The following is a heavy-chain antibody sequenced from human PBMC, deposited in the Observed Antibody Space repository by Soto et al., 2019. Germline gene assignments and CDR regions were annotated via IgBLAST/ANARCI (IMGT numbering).Heavy chain of an antibody. V-gene: IGHV1-69*01. J-gene: IGHJ4*02. CDR3: ARGVHYDTSGYYYFY. CDR2: IIPIFGTA. D-gene: IGHD3-22*01. CDR1: GGTFSSYA. Sequence: QVQLVQSGAEVKKPGSLVKVSCKASGGTFSSYAIDWVRQAPGQGFEWMGGIIPIFGTANYAQKFQGRITITADESTSTAYMELRSLRSEDTAMYYCARGVHYDTSGYYYFYWGQGTLVTVSS.